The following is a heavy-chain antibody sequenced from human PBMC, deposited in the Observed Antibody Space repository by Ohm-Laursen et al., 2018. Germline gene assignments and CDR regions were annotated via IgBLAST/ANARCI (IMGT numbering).Heavy chain of an antibody. J-gene: IGHJ4*02. Sequence: GSLRLSCAASGFTFSSYAMSWVRQAPGKGLEWVSSISNSGATTFYADSVKGRFTISRDNSKSTLYLQMNSLRAEDTAVYFCVRGHRIFENWGQGTLVTVSS. CDR2: ISNSGATT. CDR3: VRGHRIFEN. CDR1: GFTFSSYA. V-gene: IGHV3-23*01. D-gene: IGHD2/OR15-2a*01.